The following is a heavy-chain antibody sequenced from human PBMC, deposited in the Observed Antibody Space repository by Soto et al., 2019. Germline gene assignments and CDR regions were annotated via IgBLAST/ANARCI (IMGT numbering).Heavy chain of an antibody. CDR2: IHFDGSTT. V-gene: IGHV3-74*01. CDR3: ARDAYVSGYVQFDY. CDR1: GFTFSSYW. J-gene: IGHJ4*02. D-gene: IGHD5-12*01. Sequence: EVQLVESGGGLVQPGGSLRLSCAASGFTFSSYWMHWVRQVPGKGLVWVSRIHFDGSTTHYADSVKGRFTISRDNAXDTLSLQMNSMRAEDTAVYYCARDAYVSGYVQFDYWGQGTLVTVSS.